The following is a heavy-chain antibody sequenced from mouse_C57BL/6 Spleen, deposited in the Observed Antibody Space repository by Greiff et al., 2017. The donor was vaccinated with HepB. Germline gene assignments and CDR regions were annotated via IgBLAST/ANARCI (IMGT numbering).Heavy chain of an antibody. CDR1: GYTFTSYW. CDR3: ARFGSSLCDFDV. V-gene: IGHV1-53*01. J-gene: IGHJ1*03. CDR2: INPSNGGT. Sequence: VKVVESGPELVKPGASVKLSCKASGYTFTSYWMHWVKQRPGQGLEWIGNINPSNGGTNYNEKFKGKATLTVDKSSSTAHMQLSSLTSEDSAVYYCARFGSSLCDFDVWGTGTTVTVSS. D-gene: IGHD1-1*01.